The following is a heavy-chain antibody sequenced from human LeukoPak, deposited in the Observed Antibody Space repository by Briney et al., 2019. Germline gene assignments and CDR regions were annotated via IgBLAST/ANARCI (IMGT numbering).Heavy chain of an antibody. V-gene: IGHV1-18*01. CDR2: ISAYNGNT. Sequence: ASVKVSCKVSGHTVTLDGMSWVRQAPGQGLEWMGWISAYNGNTNYAQKLQGRVTMTTDTSTSTAYMELKSLRSDDTALSKRPRNLAYSVVVPAGIGYWGQGTLVTVSS. D-gene: IGHD2-2*01. CDR1: GHTVTLDG. CDR3: PRNLAYSVVVPAGIGY. J-gene: IGHJ4*02.